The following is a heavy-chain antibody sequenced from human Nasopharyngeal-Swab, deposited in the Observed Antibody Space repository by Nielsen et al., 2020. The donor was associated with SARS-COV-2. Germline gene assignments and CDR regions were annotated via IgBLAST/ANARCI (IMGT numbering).Heavy chain of an antibody. CDR2: TSSRSGDI. J-gene: IGHJ4*02. CDR3: ARDLEGIFDH. V-gene: IGHV3-21*01. Sequence: WIRQPPGKGLEWVSSTSSRSGDISYTDSVKGRFSISRDNAKNLLYLQMNSLRVEDTAVYYCARDLEGIFDHWGQGALVTVSS. D-gene: IGHD6-13*01.